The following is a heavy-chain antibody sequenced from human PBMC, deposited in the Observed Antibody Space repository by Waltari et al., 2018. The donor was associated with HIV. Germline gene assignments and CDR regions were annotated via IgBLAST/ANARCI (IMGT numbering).Heavy chain of an antibody. CDR1: GFTFSNAW. CDR2: IKSKTDGGTT. D-gene: IGHD5-18*01. J-gene: IGHJ4*02. CDR3: TIQPNSYGPVCDY. Sequence: EVQLVESGGGLVKPGGSLRLSCAASGFTFSNAWMSWVRQAPGKGLEWVGRIKSKTDGGTTDYAAPVKGRFTISRDDSKNTLYLQMNSLKTEDTAVYYCTIQPNSYGPVCDYWGQGTLVTVSS. V-gene: IGHV3-15*01.